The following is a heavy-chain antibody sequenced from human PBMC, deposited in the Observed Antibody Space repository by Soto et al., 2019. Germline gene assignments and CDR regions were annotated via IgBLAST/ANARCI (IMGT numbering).Heavy chain of an antibody. V-gene: IGHV3-74*01. Sequence: GGFLRLSCAASGFTSSSYWMHWVRQAPGKGLVWVSRISNDGTSTNYADSVKGRFTISRDNAKNTVYLEMNSLRAEDTAVYYCARDWYYYDTSDHFSADAFDIWGQGTTVTVSS. CDR3: ARDWYYYDTSDHFSADAFDI. J-gene: IGHJ3*02. CDR2: ISNDGTST. CDR1: GFTSSSYW. D-gene: IGHD3-22*01.